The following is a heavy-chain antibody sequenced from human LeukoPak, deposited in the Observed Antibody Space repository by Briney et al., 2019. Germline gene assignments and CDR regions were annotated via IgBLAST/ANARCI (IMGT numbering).Heavy chain of an antibody. CDR2: IYYSGST. CDR3: ARTIGYCSSTSCSVFDY. J-gene: IGHJ4*02. CDR1: TFSSDW. V-gene: IGHV4-39*07. Sequence: TFSSDWMNWVRQAPGKGLEWIGSIYYSGSTYYNPSLTSRLTISKDTSKNHFSLKLSSVTAADTAVYYCARTIGYCSSTSCSVFDYWGQGTLVTVSS. D-gene: IGHD2-2*03.